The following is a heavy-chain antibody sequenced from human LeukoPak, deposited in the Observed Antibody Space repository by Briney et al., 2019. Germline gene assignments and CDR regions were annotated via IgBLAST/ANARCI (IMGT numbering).Heavy chain of an antibody. CDR3: AREVEVVPATMGAYYYYYMDV. V-gene: IGHV3-74*01. CDR2: INSDGRRT. D-gene: IGHD2-2*01. J-gene: IGHJ6*03. Sequence: PGGSLRLSCAASGFTISNHWMHWARQAPGKGLVWVSRINSDGRRTSYADSVKGRFTISRDNAKNTLYLQMNSLRPDDTAVYYCAREVEVVPATMGAYYYYYMDVWGKGTTVTVSS. CDR1: GFTISNHW.